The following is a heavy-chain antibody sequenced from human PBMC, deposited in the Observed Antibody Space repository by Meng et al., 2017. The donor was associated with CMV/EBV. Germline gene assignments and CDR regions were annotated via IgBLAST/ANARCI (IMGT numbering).Heavy chain of an antibody. CDR1: GFTVSSNY. J-gene: IGHJ6*02. Sequence: GESLKISCAASGFTVSSNYMSWVRQAPGKGLEWVSVIYSGGSTYYADSVKGRFTISRDNSKNTLYLQMNSLRAEDTAVYYCARDGIAVAGTQGEYYYYGMDVWGQGTTVTVSS. CDR3: ARDGIAVAGTQGEYYYYGMDV. D-gene: IGHD6-19*01. CDR2: IYSGGST. V-gene: IGHV3-53*01.